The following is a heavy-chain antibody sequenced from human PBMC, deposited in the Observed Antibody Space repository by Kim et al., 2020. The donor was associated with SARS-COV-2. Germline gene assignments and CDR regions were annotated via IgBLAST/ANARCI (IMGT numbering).Heavy chain of an antibody. J-gene: IGHJ1*01. D-gene: IGHD2-15*01. Sequence: GLFTISRDESKNTLYLQMNSLRAEDTAVYYCARQLGYCSGGSCYPEYFQHWGQGTLVTVSS. CDR3: ARQLGYCSGGSCYPEYFQH. V-gene: IGHV3-30*07.